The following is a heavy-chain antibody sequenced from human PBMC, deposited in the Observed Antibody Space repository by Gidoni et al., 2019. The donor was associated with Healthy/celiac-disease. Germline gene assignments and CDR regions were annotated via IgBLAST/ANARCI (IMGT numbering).Heavy chain of an antibody. CDR2: IYYSGST. CDR1: GGSVSSGSYY. CDR3: AREPEGCSGGSCYYDY. J-gene: IGHJ4*02. V-gene: IGHV4-61*01. Sequence: QVQLQESGPGLVKPSETLYLTCTVSGGSVSSGSYYWSWIRQPPGKGLEWIGYIYYSGSTNYNPSLKSRVTISVDTSKNQFSLKLSSVTAADTAVYYCAREPEGCSGGSCYYDYWGQGTLVTVSS. D-gene: IGHD2-15*01.